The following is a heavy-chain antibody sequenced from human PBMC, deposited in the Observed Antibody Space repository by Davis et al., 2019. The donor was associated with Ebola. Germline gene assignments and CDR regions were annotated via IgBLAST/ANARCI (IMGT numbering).Heavy chain of an antibody. J-gene: IGHJ4*02. CDR3: ARKRDFDY. CDR2: ISSSGTTI. Sequence: PGGSLRLSCAASGFTFNNAWMNWVRQAPGEGLEWVSYISSSGTTIFYADSVKGRFTISRDNAKDSLYLQMNSLRAEDTAVYYCARKRDFDYWGQGTLVTVSS. V-gene: IGHV3-48*04. CDR1: GFTFNNAW.